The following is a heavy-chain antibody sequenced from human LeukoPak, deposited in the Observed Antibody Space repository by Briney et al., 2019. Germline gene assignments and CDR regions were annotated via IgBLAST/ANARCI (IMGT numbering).Heavy chain of an antibody. CDR3: ARGYRSGGSCYSYYYYNYMDV. CDR2: IHYSGST. Sequence: SETLSLTCTVSGGSISSSSYYWGWIRQPPGKGLAWIGSIHYSGSTNYNPSLKSRVTISVDTSKNQFSLKLSSVTAADTAVYYCARGYRSGGSCYSYYYYNYMDVWGKGTTVTVSS. D-gene: IGHD2-15*01. CDR1: GGSISSSSYY. J-gene: IGHJ6*03. V-gene: IGHV4-39*07.